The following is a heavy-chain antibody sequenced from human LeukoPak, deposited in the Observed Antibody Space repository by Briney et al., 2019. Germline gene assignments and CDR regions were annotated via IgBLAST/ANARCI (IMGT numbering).Heavy chain of an antibody. D-gene: IGHD6-19*01. Sequence: GASVKVSCKASGYTFTSYDINWVRQATGRGLEWMGWMNPNSGNTGYAQKFQGRVTMTRNTSISTAYMELSSLRSEDTAVYYCAIVAVAGMIWWFDPWGQGTLVTVSS. J-gene: IGHJ5*02. V-gene: IGHV1-8*01. CDR3: AIVAVAGMIWWFDP. CDR1: GYTFTSYD. CDR2: MNPNSGNT.